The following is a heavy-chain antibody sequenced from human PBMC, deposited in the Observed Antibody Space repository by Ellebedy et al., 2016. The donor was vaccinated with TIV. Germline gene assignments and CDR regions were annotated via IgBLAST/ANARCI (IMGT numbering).Heavy chain of an antibody. Sequence: GGSLRLSCAASGFTFSSSWMSWVRQAPGKGLEWVANIKEDGSDKNYVDSVKGRFTISRDNAKNSLSLQMSSLTAEETAVYYCARYASIGQWGQGTLVTVSS. J-gene: IGHJ4*02. CDR1: GFTFSSSW. CDR3: ARYASIGQ. D-gene: IGHD2-2*01. V-gene: IGHV3-7*01. CDR2: IKEDGSDK.